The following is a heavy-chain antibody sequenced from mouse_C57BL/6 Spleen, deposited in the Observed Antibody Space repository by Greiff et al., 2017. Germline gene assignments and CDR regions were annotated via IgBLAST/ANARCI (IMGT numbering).Heavy chain of an antibody. CDR2: IYPGDGDT. D-gene: IGHD2-4*01. J-gene: IGHJ4*01. CDR3: ARDLVINYAMDY. CDR1: GYAFSSYW. V-gene: IGHV1-80*01. Sequence: VQLVESGAELVKPGASVKISCKASGYAFSSYWMNWVKQRPGKGLEWIGQIYPGDGDTNYNGKFKGKDTLTADKSSSTAYMQLSSLTSEDSAVYFCARDLVINYAMDYWGQGTSVTVSS.